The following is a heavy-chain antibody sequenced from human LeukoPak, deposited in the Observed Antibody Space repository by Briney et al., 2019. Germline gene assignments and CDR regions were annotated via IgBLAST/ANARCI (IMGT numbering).Heavy chain of an antibody. CDR1: GFTVSSNY. CDR3: ARWRYDSSGYYYDDAFDI. CDR2: IYSGGST. D-gene: IGHD3-22*01. Sequence: GGSLRLSCAASGFTVSSNYMSWVRQAPGKGLEWVSVIYSGGSTYYADSVKGRFTISRDNSKNTLYLQMNSLRAEDTAVYYCARWRYDSSGYYYDDAFDIWGQGTMVTVSS. J-gene: IGHJ3*02. V-gene: IGHV3-66*01.